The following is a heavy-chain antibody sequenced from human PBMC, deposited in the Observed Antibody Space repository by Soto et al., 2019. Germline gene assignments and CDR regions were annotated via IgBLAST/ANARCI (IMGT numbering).Heavy chain of an antibody. V-gene: IGHV4-34*01. Sequence: QVQLQQWGAGLLKPSENLSLTCAVYGGSYSGYYWSWIRQPPGKGLEWIGEINHSGRTNYNPSLKSRVTISVDTSKNQFSLKLSSVTAADTAVYYCARGLNKRTAFTYSCYGMDVWRQVTTVTVSS. CDR3: ARGLNKRTAFTYSCYGMDV. D-gene: IGHD3-3*02. CDR2: INHSGRT. CDR1: GGSYSGYY. J-gene: IGHJ6*02.